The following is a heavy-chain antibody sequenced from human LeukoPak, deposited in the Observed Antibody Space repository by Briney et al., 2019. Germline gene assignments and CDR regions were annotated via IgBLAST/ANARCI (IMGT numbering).Heavy chain of an antibody. D-gene: IGHD1-1*01. Sequence: ASVKVSCKASGYTFTGYYMHWVRQAPGQGLEWMGWINPNSGGTNYAQKFQGRVTMTRDTSISTAYMELSRLRSDDTAVYYCARPYNWNYIEAFDIWGQGTMVTVSS. CDR1: GYTFTGYY. V-gene: IGHV1-2*02. J-gene: IGHJ3*02. CDR3: ARPYNWNYIEAFDI. CDR2: INPNSGGT.